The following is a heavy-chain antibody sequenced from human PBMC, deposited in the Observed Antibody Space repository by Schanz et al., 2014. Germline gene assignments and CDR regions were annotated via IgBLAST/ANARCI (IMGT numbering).Heavy chain of an antibody. Sequence: EVQLVESGGGLVQSGGSLRLSCAASGFSFSDYSMNWVRQAPGKGLEWISYIKISGDVFYTDSVKGRFTISRDNAKNTLYLQMNSLRAEDTAVYYCAKDLPSDYYIAYWGQGTLVTVSS. D-gene: IGHD3-22*01. CDR3: AKDLPSDYYIAY. V-gene: IGHV3-48*01. CDR2: IKISGDV. J-gene: IGHJ4*02. CDR1: GFSFSDYS.